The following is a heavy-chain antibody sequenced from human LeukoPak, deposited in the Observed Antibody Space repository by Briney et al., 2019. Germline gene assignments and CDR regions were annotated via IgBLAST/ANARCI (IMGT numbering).Heavy chain of an antibody. V-gene: IGHV1-18*01. CDR3: VRERYSSSWNYFDY. D-gene: IGHD6-13*01. CDR1: GYTFTRSV. Sequence: VKASCKASGYTFTRSVINAVRQAPGQQLECLGWINGYNGNTNYAQKLQGRVTMSPDTSTSTANMGLRNLTSDDTGVYYCVRERYSSSWNYFDYWGQGALVTVCS. J-gene: IGHJ4*02. CDR2: INGYNGNT.